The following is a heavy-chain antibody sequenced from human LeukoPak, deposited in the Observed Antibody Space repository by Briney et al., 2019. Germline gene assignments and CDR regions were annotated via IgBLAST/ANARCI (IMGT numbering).Heavy chain of an antibody. Sequence: PSETLSLTCAVYGGSFSGYYWSWIRHPPGKGLEWIGEINHSGSTNYNPSLKSRVTISVDTSKNQFSLKLSSVTAADTAVYYCARRLWFGALGGMDVWGQGTTVTGSS. CDR1: GGSFSGYY. CDR3: ARRLWFGALGGMDV. D-gene: IGHD3-10*01. J-gene: IGHJ6*02. CDR2: INHSGST. V-gene: IGHV4-34*01.